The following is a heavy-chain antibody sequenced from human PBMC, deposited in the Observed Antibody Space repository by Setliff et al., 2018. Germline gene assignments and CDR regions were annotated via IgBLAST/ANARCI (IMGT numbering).Heavy chain of an antibody. J-gene: IGHJ3*02. V-gene: IGHV4-39*07. CDR3: ARDRTRSDAFDT. CDR1: GGSISSSSYY. Sequence: PSETLSLTCTVSGGSISSSSYYWGWIRQPPGKGLEWIGSIYYSGSTYYNPSLKSRVTISVDTSKNQFSLKLSSVTAADTAVYYCARDRTRSDAFDTWGQGTMVTVSS. CDR2: IYYSGST.